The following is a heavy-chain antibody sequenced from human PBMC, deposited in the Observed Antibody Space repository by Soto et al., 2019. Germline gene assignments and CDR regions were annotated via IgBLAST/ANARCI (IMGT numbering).Heavy chain of an antibody. Sequence: EVQLSESGGGLVQPGGSLRLSCAASGFTFSSYAMSWVRQAPGKGLEWVSSVSDSGGSTYYPDSVRGRFTISRDNSRNTLKMQMNSVRVEDTAVYYCAKAGPNSYGRNYFDYWGQGTLVTGSS. CDR2: VSDSGGST. CDR3: AKAGPNSYGRNYFDY. D-gene: IGHD1-26*01. V-gene: IGHV3-23*01. J-gene: IGHJ4*02. CDR1: GFTFSSYA.